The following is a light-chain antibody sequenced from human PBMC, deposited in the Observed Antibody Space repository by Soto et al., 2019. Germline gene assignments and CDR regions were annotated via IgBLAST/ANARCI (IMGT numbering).Light chain of an antibody. CDR1: SSDVGGYNL. Sequence: QSVLTQPASVSGSPGQSITISCTGTSSDVGGYNLVSWYQQHPGKAPKLMIYEGSKRPSGVSNRFSGSKSGNTASLTISGLQAEDEADYYCCSYAGSSTSLYVFGTGTKLTVL. V-gene: IGLV2-23*01. CDR2: EGS. CDR3: CSYAGSSTSLYV. J-gene: IGLJ1*01.